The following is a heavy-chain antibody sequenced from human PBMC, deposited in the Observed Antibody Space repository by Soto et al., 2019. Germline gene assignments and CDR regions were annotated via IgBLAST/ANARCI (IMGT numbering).Heavy chain of an antibody. CDR1: GVSINTGGRF. J-gene: IGHJ2*01. Sequence: QVQLQESGPGLVKPSQTLSLTCTVSGVSINTGGRFWSWVRQLPGQGLEWIGYIYYTGNTGYNPSLQRRLTISVDTSKNQFSLNLRSVTAADSALYYCARARRPTGSPGYWYIDLWGRGTLVTVSS. CDR3: ARARRPTGSPGYWYIDL. D-gene: IGHD1-1*01. CDR2: IYYTGNT. V-gene: IGHV4-31*03.